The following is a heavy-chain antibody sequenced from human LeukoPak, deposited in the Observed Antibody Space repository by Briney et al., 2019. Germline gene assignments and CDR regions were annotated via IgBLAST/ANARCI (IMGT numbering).Heavy chain of an antibody. CDR3: ASSLRTGYSSQGAFDI. J-gene: IGHJ3*02. CDR1: GYTFTRYY. Sequence: GASVTVSCKASGYTFTRYYMHWVRQAPGQGLEWMGIINPSGGSTSYAQKFQGRVTITTDTSTSTVYMELTSLRSEDTAVYYCASSLRTGYSSQGAFDIWGQGTMVSVSS. V-gene: IGHV1-46*01. D-gene: IGHD6-13*01. CDR2: INPSGGST.